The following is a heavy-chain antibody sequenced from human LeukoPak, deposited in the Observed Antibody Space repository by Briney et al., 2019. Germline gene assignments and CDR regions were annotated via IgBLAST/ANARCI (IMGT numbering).Heavy chain of an antibody. CDR3: ARVPDTTMVYFDY. V-gene: IGHV4-59*01. D-gene: IGHD5-18*01. CDR2: ICDSGSS. J-gene: IGHJ4*02. CDR1: GASISRYF. Sequence: PSETLSLTCAVSGASISRYFWSWIRQPPGKGLEWIGYICDSGSSKYTPSLESRVTISLDTSKNQFSLKLTFVTAADTAVYYCARVPDTTMVYFDYWGQGTLVTVSS.